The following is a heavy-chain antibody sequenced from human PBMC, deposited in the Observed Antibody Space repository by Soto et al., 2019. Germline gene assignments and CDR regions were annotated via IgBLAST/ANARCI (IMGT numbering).Heavy chain of an antibody. Sequence: QVQLVQSGAEVKKPGSSAKVSCKSSGGTFSSHSINWVRQAPGQGLEWMGGIIPIFGPANFAKKFQGRVTITADESTTTAYMELSSLTSEDTAVYYCATGSFTSTGGRIGYHYNAMDVWGQGTTVTVSS. V-gene: IGHV1-69*01. CDR3: ATGSFTSTGGRIGYHYNAMDV. J-gene: IGHJ6*02. D-gene: IGHD1-1*01. CDR1: GGTFSSHS. CDR2: IIPIFGPA.